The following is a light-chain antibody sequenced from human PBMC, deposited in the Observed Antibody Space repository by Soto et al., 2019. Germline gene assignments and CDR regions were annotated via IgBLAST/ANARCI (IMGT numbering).Light chain of an antibody. J-gene: IGKJ4*01. Sequence: DIQMTQSPSSLSASVGDRVTITCRASQSISSYLNWYQQKPGKAPKPLIYAASSLQSGVPSRFSGSGSGTDFPLTISSLQPEDFATYYCQQSYRTPTFGGGTKVEIK. CDR2: AAS. V-gene: IGKV1-39*01. CDR3: QQSYRTPT. CDR1: QSISSY.